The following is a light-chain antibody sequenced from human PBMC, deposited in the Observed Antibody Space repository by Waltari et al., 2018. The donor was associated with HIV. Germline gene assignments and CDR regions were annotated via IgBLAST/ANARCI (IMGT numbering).Light chain of an antibody. J-gene: IGLJ3*02. Sequence: SYVLTQPPSVSVAPGQTARITCGGNNIGRKRVHGYQQKPGQAPLLVVYDDSGRPSGIPERFSGSNSGNTASLTISRVEAGDEADYYCQVWDSSSDPWVFGGGTKVTVL. CDR1: NIGRKR. CDR2: DDS. V-gene: IGLV3-21*02. CDR3: QVWDSSSDPWV.